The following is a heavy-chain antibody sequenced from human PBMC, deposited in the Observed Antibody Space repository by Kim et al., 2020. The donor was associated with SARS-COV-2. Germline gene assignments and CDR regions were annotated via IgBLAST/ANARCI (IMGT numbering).Heavy chain of an antibody. V-gene: IGHV3-30*02. D-gene: IGHD6-19*01. J-gene: IGHJ4*02. CDR3: AKLSTGYSSGSRDY. Sequence: ADSVKGRFTISRDNSKNTLYLQMNSLRAEDTAVYYCAKLSTGYSSGSRDYWGQGTLVTVSS.